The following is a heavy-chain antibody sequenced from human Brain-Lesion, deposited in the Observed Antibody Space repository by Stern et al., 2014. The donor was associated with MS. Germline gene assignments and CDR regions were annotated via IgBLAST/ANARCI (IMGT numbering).Heavy chain of an antibody. CDR3: ARHDSVPRPSQLYSARDRGPGYFDY. CDR1: GGSISSSTYY. D-gene: IGHD1-26*01. CDR2: IYYSGFT. V-gene: IGHV4-39*01. J-gene: IGHJ4*02. Sequence: VQLLESGPGLVKPSETLSLTCTVSGGSISSSTYYWAWIRQPPGKGLEWIGNIYYSGFTYYNPSLKSRFTISVDMSKNQFSLKLSSVTAADTAIYYCARHDSVPRPSQLYSARDRGPGYFDYWGQGTLVTVSS.